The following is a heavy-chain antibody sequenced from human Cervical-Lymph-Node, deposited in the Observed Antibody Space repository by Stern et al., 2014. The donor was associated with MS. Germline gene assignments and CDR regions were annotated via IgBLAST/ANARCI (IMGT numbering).Heavy chain of an antibody. D-gene: IGHD6-19*01. J-gene: IGHJ6*02. CDR1: GYTFTYYY. CDR3: AREVAGHRLGMMDV. CDR2: INPSGGST. Sequence: QDQLVQSGAEVKKPGASVKVSCKASGYTFTYYYMHWVRQAPGKGLAWTGIINPSGGSTSYARKFQGRVTMTRDTSTSTVYMELRSLRSEDTAVYYWAREVAGHRLGMMDVWGQGNTVTVSS. V-gene: IGHV1-46*01.